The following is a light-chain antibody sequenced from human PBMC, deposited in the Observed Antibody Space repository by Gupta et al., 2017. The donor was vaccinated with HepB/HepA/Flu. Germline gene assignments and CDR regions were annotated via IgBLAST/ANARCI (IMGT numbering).Light chain of an antibody. Sequence: DIVMTQSPDSLAVSLGERATINCKSSQSVLYSSNNKNYLAWYQQKPGQPPKLLIYWASTRESGVPDRFSGSGSGTDFTLTISSLQAEDVAVYYCQQYDSTPMYTFGQGTKLEIK. CDR2: WAS. CDR1: QSVLYSSNNKNY. CDR3: QQYDSTPMYT. V-gene: IGKV4-1*01. J-gene: IGKJ2*01.